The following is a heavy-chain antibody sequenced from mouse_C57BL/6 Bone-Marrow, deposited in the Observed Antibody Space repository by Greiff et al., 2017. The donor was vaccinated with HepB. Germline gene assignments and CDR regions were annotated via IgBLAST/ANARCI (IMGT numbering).Heavy chain of an antibody. J-gene: IGHJ3*01. Sequence: VQLKESGGGLVQPGGSLKLSCAASGFTFSDYGMAWVRQAPRKGPEWVAFISNLAYSIYYADTVTGRFTISRENAKNTLYLEMSSLRSEDTAMYYCARGGLMAYWGQGTLVTVSA. V-gene: IGHV5-15*01. CDR1: GFTFSDYG. CDR2: ISNLAYSI. D-gene: IGHD3-3*01. CDR3: ARGGLMAY.